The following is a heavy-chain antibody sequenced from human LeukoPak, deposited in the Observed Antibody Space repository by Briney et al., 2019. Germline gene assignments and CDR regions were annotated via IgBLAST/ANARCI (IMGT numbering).Heavy chain of an antibody. J-gene: IGHJ6*02. CDR3: ARVSLGDYYYYYYGMDV. CDR1: GFTFSSYS. V-gene: IGHV3-48*01. CDR2: ISTSSSTI. D-gene: IGHD3-9*01. Sequence: GGSLRLSCAASGFTFSSYSMNWVRRAPGKGLEWVSYISTSSSTIYYADSVKGRFTISRDNSKNTLYLQMNSLRAEDTAVYYCARVSLGDYYYYYYGMDVWGQGTTVTVSS.